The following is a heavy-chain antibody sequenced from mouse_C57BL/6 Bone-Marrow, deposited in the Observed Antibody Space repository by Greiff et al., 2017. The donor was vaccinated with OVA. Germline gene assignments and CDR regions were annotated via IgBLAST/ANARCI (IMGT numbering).Heavy chain of an antibody. V-gene: IGHV1-64*01. Sequence: VKLQQPGAELVKPGASVKLSCKASGYTFTSYWMHWVKQRPGQGLEWIGMIHPNSGSTNYNEKFKSKATLTVDKSSSTAYMQLSSLTSEDSAVYYCAREGDYCGSFWYFDVWGTGTTVTVSS. CDR1: GYTFTSYW. J-gene: IGHJ1*03. CDR3: AREGDYCGSFWYFDV. D-gene: IGHD1-1*01. CDR2: IHPNSGST.